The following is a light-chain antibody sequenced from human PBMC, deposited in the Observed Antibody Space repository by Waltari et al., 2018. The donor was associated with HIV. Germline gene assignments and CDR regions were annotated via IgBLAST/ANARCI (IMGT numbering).Light chain of an antibody. Sequence: ELTQPPSVSVSPGQRASITCPGEKLGHISTSSYQQKSGQSPVLVMYHDTKRPSGIPERFSGSNSGNTATLTISGTQAMDEADYYCQAWDTDTTSVIFGGGTKLTVL. CDR2: HDT. J-gene: IGLJ2*01. CDR3: QAWDTDTTSVI. V-gene: IGLV3-1*01. CDR1: KLGHIS.